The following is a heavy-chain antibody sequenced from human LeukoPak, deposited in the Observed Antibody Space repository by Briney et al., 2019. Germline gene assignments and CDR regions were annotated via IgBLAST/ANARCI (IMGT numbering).Heavy chain of an antibody. CDR2: IKQDGSEK. CDR3: ARVGMRRRFDP. J-gene: IGHJ5*02. Sequence: XVANIKQDGSEKYYVDSVKGRFTISRDNAKNSLYLQMNSLRAEDTAVYYCARVGMRRRFDPWGQGTLVTVSS. D-gene: IGHD7-27*01. V-gene: IGHV3-7*01.